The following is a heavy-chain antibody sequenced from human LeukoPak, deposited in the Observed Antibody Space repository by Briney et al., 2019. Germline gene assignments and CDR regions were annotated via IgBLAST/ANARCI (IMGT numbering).Heavy chain of an antibody. CDR2: ISGTGGSA. J-gene: IGHJ4*02. V-gene: IGHV3-23*01. CDR1: GFTFSGYA. Sequence: GGSLRLSRAASGFTFSGYAMSWVRQAPGKGLEWVSAISGTGGSAYYTDSVKGRFTISRDNSRNTLYLQMNSLRAEDTAVYYCAKARSSSSTYYFDYWGQGTLVTVSS. D-gene: IGHD6-6*01. CDR3: AKARSSSSTYYFDY.